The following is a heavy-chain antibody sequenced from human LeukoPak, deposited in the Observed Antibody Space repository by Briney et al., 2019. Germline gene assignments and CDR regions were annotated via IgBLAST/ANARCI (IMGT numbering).Heavy chain of an antibody. CDR1: GFTFSSYW. Sequence: GGSLRLSCAASGFTFSSYWMSWVRQAPGKGLEWVANIKQDGSEKYYVDSVKGRFTISRDNAKNSLYLQMNSLRAEDTAVYYCASTVTMVRGARPYYYYGMDVWGQGTTVTVSS. V-gene: IGHV3-7*01. CDR2: IKQDGSEK. J-gene: IGHJ6*02. D-gene: IGHD3-10*01. CDR3: ASTVTMVRGARPYYYYGMDV.